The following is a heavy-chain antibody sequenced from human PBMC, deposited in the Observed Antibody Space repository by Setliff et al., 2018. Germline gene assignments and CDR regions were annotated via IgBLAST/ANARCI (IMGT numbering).Heavy chain of an antibody. V-gene: IGHV4-4*07. D-gene: IGHD6-19*01. J-gene: IGHJ4*02. CDR2: ISTSGST. Sequence: PSETLSLTCSVSGGSISIYFWNWIRQPAGKGLEWIGRISTSGSTTYNPALKSRVTMSVDTSKNHFSLKLSSMTAADTAVYYCARDTGWYYFDYWGQGTLVTVSS. CDR3: ARDTGWYYFDY. CDR1: GGSISIYF.